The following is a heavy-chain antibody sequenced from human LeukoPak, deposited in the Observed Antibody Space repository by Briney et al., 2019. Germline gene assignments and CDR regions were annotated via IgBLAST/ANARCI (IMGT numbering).Heavy chain of an antibody. CDR3: ARGSVLTGLFDY. V-gene: IGHV1-8*01. J-gene: IGHJ4*02. CDR2: MNPNSGNT. CDR1: GYTFTSYD. D-gene: IGHD3-9*01. Sequence: ASVKVSCKASGYTFTSYDINWVRQATGQGLEWMGWMNPNSGNTGYAQKFQGRVTMTRNTSISTAYMELSSLRSEDTAVYYCARGSVLTGLFDYWGQGTLVIVSS.